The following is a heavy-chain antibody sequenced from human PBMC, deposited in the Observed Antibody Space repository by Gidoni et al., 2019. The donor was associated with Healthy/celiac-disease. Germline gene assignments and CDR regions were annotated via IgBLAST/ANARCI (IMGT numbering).Heavy chain of an antibody. CDR1: GFPFSSYA. J-gene: IGHJ4*02. V-gene: IGHV3-23*01. CDR2: ISGSGGST. CDR3: AKLLWFRELLIDY. Sequence: EVQLLESGGGLVQPGGSLRLTCAASGFPFSSYAMSWVRQAPGKGLEWGSAISGSGGSTYYADSVKGRFTISRDNSKNTLYLQMNSLRAEDTAVYYCAKLLWFRELLIDYWGQGTLVTVSS. D-gene: IGHD3-10*01.